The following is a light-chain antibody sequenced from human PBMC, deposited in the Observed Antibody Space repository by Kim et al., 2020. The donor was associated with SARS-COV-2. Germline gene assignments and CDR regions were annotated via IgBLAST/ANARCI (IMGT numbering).Light chain of an antibody. CDR3: NSRDSNDNVL. V-gene: IGLV3-19*01. J-gene: IGLJ2*01. CDR2: GKN. CDR1: SLRSYY. Sequence: VALGQTVRITCQGDSLRSYYATWYQQKPGQAPIVVMYGKNNRPSGIPDRFSGSSSGNTASLTITGTQAGDEADYYCNSRDSNDNVLFGGGTKLTVL.